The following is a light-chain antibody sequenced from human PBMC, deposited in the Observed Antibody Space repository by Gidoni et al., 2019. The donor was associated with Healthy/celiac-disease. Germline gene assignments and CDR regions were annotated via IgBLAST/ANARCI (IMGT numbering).Light chain of an antibody. CDR1: QDISNY. Sequence: IPMTQSPSSLSASVGDRGTITCQASQDISNYLNWYQQKPGKAPKTLIYDESNLETGVPSRFSGSGYGTDFTFTISSLQPEDIATYYCQQYDNLPITFGGGTKVEIK. CDR2: DES. J-gene: IGKJ4*01. CDR3: QQYDNLPIT. V-gene: IGKV1-33*01.